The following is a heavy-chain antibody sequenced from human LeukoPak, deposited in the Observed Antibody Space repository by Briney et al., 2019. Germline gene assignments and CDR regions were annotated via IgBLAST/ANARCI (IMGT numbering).Heavy chain of an antibody. V-gene: IGHV1-69*01. D-gene: IGHD3-22*01. J-gene: IGHJ4*02. CDR1: GGTFSIYA. CDR2: IIPIFGTA. Sequence: SVKVSCKASGGTFSIYAISWVRQAPGQGLEWMGGIIPIFGTANYAQKFQGRVTITADESTSTAYMELSSLRSEDTAVYYCARDSAYYYDSSGFSGDYWGQGTLVTVSS. CDR3: ARDSAYYYDSSGFSGDY.